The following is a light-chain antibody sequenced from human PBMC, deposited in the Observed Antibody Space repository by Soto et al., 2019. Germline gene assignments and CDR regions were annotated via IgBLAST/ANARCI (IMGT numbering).Light chain of an antibody. CDR1: QSVSTY. Sequence: PGEGATLSCRASQSVSTYLAWYPQRPGQAPLFLISGASCRATGIPDRFSDCGSRTDFTLTRTRLETADFALYSCQLHGDSPRTFGRGTKV. V-gene: IGKV3-20*01. CDR3: QLHGDSPRT. J-gene: IGKJ1*01. CDR2: GAS.